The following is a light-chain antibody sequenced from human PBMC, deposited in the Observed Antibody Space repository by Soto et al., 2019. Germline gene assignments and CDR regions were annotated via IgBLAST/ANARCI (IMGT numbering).Light chain of an antibody. CDR1: RHVYINA. J-gene: IGKJ3*01. V-gene: IGKV3-20*01. CDR2: GPS. CDR3: QQYGASPFT. Sequence: VVLTQSPATLSLSPGDRATLSCRASRHVYINALGWYQQKPGRTPTLLIYGPSTRATDIPDRFSATGSGTDFSLTISGVEPEDSAVYYCQQYGASPFTFGPGTRLEI.